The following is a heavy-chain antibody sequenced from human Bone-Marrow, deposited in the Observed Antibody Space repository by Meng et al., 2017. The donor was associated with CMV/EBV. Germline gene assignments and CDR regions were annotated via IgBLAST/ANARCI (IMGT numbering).Heavy chain of an antibody. V-gene: IGHV3-11*01. D-gene: IGHD2-8*01. CDR3: ASLMVYASDAFDI. J-gene: IGHJ3*02. Sequence: GGSLRLSCAASGFTFSDYYMSWIRQAPGKGLEWVSYISSSGSTIYYADSVKGRFTISRDNAKNSLYLQMNSLRAEDTAVYYCASLMVYASDAFDIWGQGTMVTVSS. CDR2: ISSSGSTI. CDR1: GFTFSDYY.